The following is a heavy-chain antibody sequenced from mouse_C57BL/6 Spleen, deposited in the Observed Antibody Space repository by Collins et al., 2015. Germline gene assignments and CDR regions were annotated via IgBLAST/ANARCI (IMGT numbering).Heavy chain of an antibody. D-gene: IGHD2-1*01. CDR2: VYPGSGNT. CDR1: GYTFTDYY. J-gene: IGHJ2*01. V-gene: IGHV1-76*01. Sequence: QVQLKQSGAELVRPGASVKLSCKASGYTFTDYYINWVKQRPGQGLEWIARVYPGSGNTYYNEKFKGKATLTAEKSSSTAYMQLSSLTSEDSAVYFCARRGGNLDYWGQGTTLTVSS. CDR3: ARRGGNLDY.